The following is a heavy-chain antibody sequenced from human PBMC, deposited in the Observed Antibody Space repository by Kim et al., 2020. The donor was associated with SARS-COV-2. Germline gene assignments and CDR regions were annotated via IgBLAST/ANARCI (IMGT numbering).Heavy chain of an antibody. D-gene: IGHD3-22*01. J-gene: IGHJ4*02. CDR1: GFSVSNNY. Sequence: GGSLRLSCAASGFSVSNNYMNWVRQAPGKGLEWVSILYSGGTTYYADSVKVRFTISRDNSKNTLFLQMNSLRAEDTGVYYCARGGYYDGSLYRYYFYYWGQGILVTVSS. CDR2: LYSGGTT. V-gene: IGHV3-66*01. CDR3: ARGGYYDGSLYRYYFYY.